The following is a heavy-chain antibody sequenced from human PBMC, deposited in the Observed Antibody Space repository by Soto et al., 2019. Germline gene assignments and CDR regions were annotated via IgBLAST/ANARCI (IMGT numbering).Heavy chain of an antibody. J-gene: IGHJ4*02. CDR2: INTGNSDT. Sequence: ASVKVSCKASGYTFTTYTLHWVRQAPGQRLEWMGWINTGNSDTKYSQKFQGRVTITRDRSASTAYMELSSLRSEDAAVYYCARDASPSRGVLVRNYFDYWGQGTLVTVSS. V-gene: IGHV1-3*04. CDR1: GYTFTTYT. CDR3: ARDASPSRGVLVRNYFDY. D-gene: IGHD2-8*02.